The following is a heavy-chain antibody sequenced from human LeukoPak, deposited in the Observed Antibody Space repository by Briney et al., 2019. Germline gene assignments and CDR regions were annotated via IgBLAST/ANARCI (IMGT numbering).Heavy chain of an antibody. CDR2: ISHAGSNK. J-gene: IGHJ5*02. CDR3: AKRTGYSSTWSPLDL. D-gene: IGHD6-19*01. V-gene: IGHV3-30*18. Sequence: GGSLRLSCEGSGFTFSSFGMHWVRQSPGKGLEWVAVISHAGSNKYYADSVKGRFTISRDNPTNTLYLQMDSLRVEDTAVYYCAKRTGYSSTWSPLDLWGQGTLVTVSS. CDR1: GFTFSSFG.